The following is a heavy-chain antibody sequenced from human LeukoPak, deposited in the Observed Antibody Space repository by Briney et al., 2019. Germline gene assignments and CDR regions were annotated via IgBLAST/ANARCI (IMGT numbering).Heavy chain of an antibody. CDR2: IYPRDSNS. J-gene: IGHJ4*02. D-gene: IGHD3-22*01. Sequence: GESLKISCKASGYSFSDHWIAWVRQMPGKGLEWMGIIYPRDSNSRYSPSFQGQVTISTDKSISTAHLQWSSLKASDTAIYYCARRTYYDTRHFDFWGQGTLVTVSS. CDR3: ARRTYYDTRHFDF. V-gene: IGHV5-51*01. CDR1: GYSFSDHW.